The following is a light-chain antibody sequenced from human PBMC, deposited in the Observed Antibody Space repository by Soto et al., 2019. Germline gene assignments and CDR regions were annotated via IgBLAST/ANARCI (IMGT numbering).Light chain of an antibody. Sequence: QSALTQPPSASGSPGQSVTISCAGSNSDIGASNSVSWYQQHPGKAPKLLISEVTKRPSGVPDCFSGSKSGNTASLTVSGLQAEDEADYYCGSKAGSNKHVVFGGGTKLTVL. V-gene: IGLV2-8*01. J-gene: IGLJ2*01. CDR1: NSDIGASNS. CDR3: GSKAGSNKHVV. CDR2: EVT.